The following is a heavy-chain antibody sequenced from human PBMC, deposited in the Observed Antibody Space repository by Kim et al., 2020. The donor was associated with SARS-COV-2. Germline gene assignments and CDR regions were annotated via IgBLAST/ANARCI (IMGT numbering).Heavy chain of an antibody. Sequence: GGSLRLSCAASGFTFRTQAMTWVRQVAGKGLEWISVIFYGGDNTYYADSVKGRFTISRDNSKNTLYLQMNSLRAEDTAIYYCTTYATDNSQRWEYYGMDVWGQGTTVTVSS. J-gene: IGHJ6*01. CDR2: IFYGGDNT. CDR3: TTYATDNSQRWEYYGMDV. D-gene: IGHD1-26*01. CDR1: GFTFRTQA. V-gene: IGHV3-23*03.